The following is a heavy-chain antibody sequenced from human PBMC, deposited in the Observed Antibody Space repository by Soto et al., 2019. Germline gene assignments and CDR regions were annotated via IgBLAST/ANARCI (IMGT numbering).Heavy chain of an antibody. CDR2: ISGSGGST. CDR1: GFTVSTYA. Sequence: GGSLRLSCAASGFTVSTYAMSWVRQAPGKGLEWVSAISGSGGSTYYADSVKGRFTISRDNSKNTLYLQMNSLRAEDTAVYYCAKLPVRGPIDYWGQGTLVTVSS. CDR3: AKLPVRGPIDY. J-gene: IGHJ4*02. D-gene: IGHD3-10*01. V-gene: IGHV3-23*01.